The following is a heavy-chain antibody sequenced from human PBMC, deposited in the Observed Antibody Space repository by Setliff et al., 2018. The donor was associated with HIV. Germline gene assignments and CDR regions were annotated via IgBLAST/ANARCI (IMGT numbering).Heavy chain of an antibody. CDR3: ARGIGYCSTTSCQSYFDY. J-gene: IGHJ4*02. V-gene: IGHV4-59*12. D-gene: IGHD2-2*01. CDR2: VYYSGST. Sequence: SETLSLTCTVSGGSISYYYWSWIRQPPGKGLEWIGYVYYSGSTNYNPSLKSRVTMSVDTSKNQFSLKLSSVTAADTAVYYCARGIGYCSTTSCQSYFDYWGQGTLVTVSS. CDR1: GGSISYYY.